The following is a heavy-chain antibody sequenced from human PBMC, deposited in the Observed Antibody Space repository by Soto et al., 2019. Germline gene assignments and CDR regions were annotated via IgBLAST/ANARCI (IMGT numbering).Heavy chain of an antibody. CDR2: ITGNEGST. CDR3: VTASFSYYYDSGGYPT. J-gene: IGHJ5*02. V-gene: IGHV3-64D*06. D-gene: IGHD3-22*01. Sequence: GGSLRLSCSASGFTLSSYAMHWVRQAPGKGLEYVSAITGNEGSTYYADSVKGRFAISRDNSRNTLYLQMSSLRAEDTAVYYCVTASFSYYYDSGGYPTWGQGTLVTVS. CDR1: GFTLSSYA.